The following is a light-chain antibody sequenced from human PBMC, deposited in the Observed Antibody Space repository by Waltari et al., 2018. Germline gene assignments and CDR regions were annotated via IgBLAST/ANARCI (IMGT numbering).Light chain of an antibody. V-gene: IGKV1-5*03. CDR1: QSISKG. Sequence: DIQLTQSPSTLSASVGDRFTITCRASQSISKGLAWYQQKPVKAPKLLIYKASTLESGAPSRFSGSGSGTEFTLTISSLQPDDFATYYCQQYNSYSLLTFGGGTKVEIK. CDR3: QQYNSYSLLT. CDR2: KAS. J-gene: IGKJ4*01.